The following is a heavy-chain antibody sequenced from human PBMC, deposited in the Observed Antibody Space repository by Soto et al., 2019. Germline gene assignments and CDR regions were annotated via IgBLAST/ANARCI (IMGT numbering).Heavy chain of an antibody. J-gene: IGHJ4*02. D-gene: IGHD2-8*02. Sequence: TLSLTCTVSGASITGSFFWSWIRQPAGKGLEWIGRFSLSGTTNYNPSLRSRVTMSADVSKNQFSLRLTSVTAADTALYYCARGMTPPGAPAWYYFDSWGQGTLVAVSS. CDR1: GASITGSFF. CDR2: FSLSGTT. V-gene: IGHV4-4*07. CDR3: ARGMTPPGAPAWYYFDS.